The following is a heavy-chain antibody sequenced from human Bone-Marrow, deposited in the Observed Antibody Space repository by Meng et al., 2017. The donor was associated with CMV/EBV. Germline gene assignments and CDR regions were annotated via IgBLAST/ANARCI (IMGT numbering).Heavy chain of an antibody. CDR3: ARTVYGSSGYYENPYYFDY. Sequence: QEQLAQSGAEVKKPGASVKVSCKPSGYTFPSYDVTCVRQATGQGLEWLGWMNPDSTNTVSAQTFQGRVTMTRNTSRSTAYMELSSLRSEDTAVYYCARTVYGSSGYYENPYYFDYWGQGTLVTVSS. V-gene: IGHV1-8*01. CDR1: GYTFPSYD. CDR2: MNPDSTNT. J-gene: IGHJ4*02. D-gene: IGHD3-22*01.